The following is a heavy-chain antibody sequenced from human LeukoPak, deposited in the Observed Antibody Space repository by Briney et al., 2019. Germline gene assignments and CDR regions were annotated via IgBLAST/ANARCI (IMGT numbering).Heavy chain of an antibody. V-gene: IGHV3-53*05. D-gene: IGHD6-13*01. CDR2: FFRGGDT. Sequence: GGSLRLSCAASGFSVSSSYMNWARQAQGRGLEWVSVFFRGGDTYYGDSVKGRFTISRDDSKNTLYLQMNSLRAEDTAVYYCARISSGIAAAGSRQGFDYWGQGTLVTVSS. CDR1: GFSVSSSY. J-gene: IGHJ4*02. CDR3: ARISSGIAAAGSRQGFDY.